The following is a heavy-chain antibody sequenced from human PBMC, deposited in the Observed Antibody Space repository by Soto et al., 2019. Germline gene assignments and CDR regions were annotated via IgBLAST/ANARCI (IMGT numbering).Heavy chain of an antibody. V-gene: IGHV1-18*04. CDR3: ARVVWLVTPEGNGYYYYGMDV. CDR1: GYTFTRYR. D-gene: IGHD6-19*01. J-gene: IGHJ6*02. Sequence: ASVKVSCKASGYTFTRYRISWVRQAPGQGLEWMGWISAYNGNTNYAQKLQGRVTMTTYSFTSSAYMQLRSLSHDDTAVYYCARVVWLVTPEGNGYYYYGMDVLGQGTRVTVSS. CDR2: ISAYNGNT.